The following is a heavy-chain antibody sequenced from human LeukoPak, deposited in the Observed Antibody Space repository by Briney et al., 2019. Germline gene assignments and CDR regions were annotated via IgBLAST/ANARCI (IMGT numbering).Heavy chain of an antibody. CDR1: GYTFTSYY. CDR2: INPSGGST. CDR3: ARGPTYYYDSSGYYSPENFDY. D-gene: IGHD3-22*01. J-gene: IGHJ4*02. Sequence: ASVKVSCKASGYTFTSYYMHLVRQAPGQGLEWMGIINPSGGSTSYAQKFQGRVTMATDTSTSTVYMELSSLRSEDTAVYYCARGPTYYYDSSGYYSPENFDYWGQGTLVTVSS. V-gene: IGHV1-46*01.